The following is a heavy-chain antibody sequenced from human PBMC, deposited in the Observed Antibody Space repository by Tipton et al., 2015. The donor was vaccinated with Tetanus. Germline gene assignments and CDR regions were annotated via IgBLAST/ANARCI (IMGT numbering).Heavy chain of an antibody. Sequence: SLRLSCAASGFTFSSYWMSWVRQAPGKGLEWVANIKQDGSEKYYVDSVKGRFTISRDNAKNSLYLQMNSLRAEDTAVYYCARDGTLNCSSTSCHYYYYGMDVWGQGTTVTVSS. J-gene: IGHJ6*02. CDR1: GFTFSSYW. D-gene: IGHD2-2*01. CDR3: ARDGTLNCSSTSCHYYYYGMDV. V-gene: IGHV3-7*05. CDR2: IKQDGSEK.